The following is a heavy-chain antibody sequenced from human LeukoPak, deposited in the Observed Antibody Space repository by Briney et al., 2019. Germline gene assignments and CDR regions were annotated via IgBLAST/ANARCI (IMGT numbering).Heavy chain of an antibody. Sequence: SETLSLTCTVSGGSISSSSYYWGWIRQPPGKGLEWIGSIYYSGSTYYNPSLKSRVTISVDTSKNQFSLKLSSVTAADTAVYYCARDRVTPRYYYYGMDVWGQGTTVTVSS. CDR3: ARDRVTPRYYYYGMDV. CDR2: IYYSGST. J-gene: IGHJ6*02. V-gene: IGHV4-39*07. CDR1: GGSISSSSYY. D-gene: IGHD3-10*01.